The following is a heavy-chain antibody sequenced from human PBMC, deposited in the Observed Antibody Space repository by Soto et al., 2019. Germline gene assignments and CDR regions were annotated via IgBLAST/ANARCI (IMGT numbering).Heavy chain of an antibody. J-gene: IGHJ5*02. V-gene: IGHV3-66*01. CDR3: ARNGDSSDYRGWFDP. CDR1: GLTVSSNY. CDR2: IYSGGTT. D-gene: IGHD3-22*01. Sequence: EVQLVESGGGLVQPGGSLRLSCAASGLTVSSNYMSWVRQAPGKGLEWVSVIYSGGTTYYADSVKGRFTISRDNSQNTLYLQMNSLRAEDTAVYYCARNGDSSDYRGWFDPWGQGTLVTVSS.